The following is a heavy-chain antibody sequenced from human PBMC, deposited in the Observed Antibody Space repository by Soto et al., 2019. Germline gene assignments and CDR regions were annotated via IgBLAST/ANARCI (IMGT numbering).Heavy chain of an antibody. CDR3: VKDSYADFHRVLSTAEYFFDY. J-gene: IGHJ4*01. V-gene: IGHV3-9*01. Sequence: LRLSCTASGFTFDDYAMHWVRQCPWMGLEWVSGITWNSGKIAYADSVKGRFTIARDDDNNSLYLQMNSLRPEDTALYYCVKDSYADFHRVLSTAEYFFDYWGHGTLVTVSS. D-gene: IGHD2-15*01. CDR1: GFTFDDYA. CDR2: ITWNSGKI.